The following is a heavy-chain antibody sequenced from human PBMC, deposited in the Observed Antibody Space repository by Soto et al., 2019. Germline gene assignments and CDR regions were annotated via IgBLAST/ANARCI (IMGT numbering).Heavy chain of an antibody. Sequence: EVQLVESGGGLVQPRGSLRLSCAASKFTFSGYSMNWVRQAPGKGLEWVSYISSTSATIYYADSVKGRFTISRDDAKNSLYLQMNSLRDEDTAVYYCARGSEKGGGPWGQGTLVTVSS. CDR3: ARGSEKGGGP. CDR2: ISSTSATI. D-gene: IGHD3-16*01. V-gene: IGHV3-48*02. CDR1: KFTFSGYS. J-gene: IGHJ5*02.